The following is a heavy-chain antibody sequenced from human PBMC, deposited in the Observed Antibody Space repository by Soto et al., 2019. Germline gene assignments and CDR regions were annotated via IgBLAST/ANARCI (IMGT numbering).Heavy chain of an antibody. CDR2: IKYDGSST. V-gene: IGHV3-74*01. J-gene: IGHJ4*02. CDR1: GFTFSGDW. CDR3: ARGAFGNYYVDY. Sequence: EVQLVESGGGLVQPGGSLRLSCAASGFTFSGDWMHWVRQAPGKGLVWVSRIKYDGSSTNYADSVKGRFTISRDNAKNTVYLQMNSLRDEDTAVYYCARGAFGNYYVDYWGQGALVTVAS. D-gene: IGHD3-10*01.